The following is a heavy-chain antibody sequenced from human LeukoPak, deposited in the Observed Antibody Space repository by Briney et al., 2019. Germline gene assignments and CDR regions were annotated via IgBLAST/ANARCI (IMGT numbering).Heavy chain of an antibody. CDR2: INQYGSEK. D-gene: IGHD2-15*01. CDR3: AKGSGATCYSAIDC. J-gene: IGHJ4*02. Sequence: GGSLRLSCAASGFTFTNYWMTWVRQPPGKGLEWVANINQYGSEKFYVDSVEGRFAISRDNAKNSLYLQMSSLRAEDTAIYYCAKGSGATCYSAIDCWGQGILVTVSS. CDR1: GFTFTNYW. V-gene: IGHV3-7*03.